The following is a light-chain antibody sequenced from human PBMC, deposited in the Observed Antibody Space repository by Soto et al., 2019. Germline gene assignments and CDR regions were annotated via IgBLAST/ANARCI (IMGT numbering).Light chain of an antibody. CDR1: SSNIVAYYD. CDR3: QSYDASLRDYV. J-gene: IGLJ1*01. CDR2: GNT. Sequence: QSVLTQPPSVSGAPGQRVTISCTGSSSNIVAYYDVHWYQQLPGTVPKLLIFGNTNRPSGVPDRFSGSKSSTSASLAITGLQAEDEADYYCQSYDASLRDYVFGTGTKVTVL. V-gene: IGLV1-40*01.